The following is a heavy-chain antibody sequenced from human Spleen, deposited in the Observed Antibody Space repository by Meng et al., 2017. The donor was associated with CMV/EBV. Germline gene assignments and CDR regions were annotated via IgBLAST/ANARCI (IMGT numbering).Heavy chain of an antibody. CDR3: ARDFYEYDNSGYYDDTFDI. CDR2: ISAYNGNT. D-gene: IGHD3-22*01. J-gene: IGHJ3*02. CDR1: GYTFTSYG. Sequence: ASVKVSCKASGYTFTSYGISWVRQAPGQGLEWMGWISAYNGNTNYAQKLQGRVTMTTDTSSSTAYMELRSLGSDDTAVYYCARDFYEYDNSGYYDDTFDIWGQGTMVTVSS. V-gene: IGHV1-18*01.